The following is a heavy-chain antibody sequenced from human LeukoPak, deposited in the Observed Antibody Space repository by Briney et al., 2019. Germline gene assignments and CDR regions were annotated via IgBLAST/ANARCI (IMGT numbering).Heavy chain of an antibody. CDR2: TNSDGSST. J-gene: IGHJ4*02. CDR1: GFTFSNYW. CDR3: VREYYGAFDH. D-gene: IGHD3-16*01. Sequence: GGSLRLSCAASGFTFSNYWMHWVRQAPGKGLVWVSRTNSDGSSTIYADSVKGRFTISRDNAKSTLYLQMNSLRAEDTAVYYCVREYYGAFDHWGQGTLVTVSS. V-gene: IGHV3-74*01.